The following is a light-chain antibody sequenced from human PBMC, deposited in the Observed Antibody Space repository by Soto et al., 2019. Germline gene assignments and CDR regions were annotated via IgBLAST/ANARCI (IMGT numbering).Light chain of an antibody. Sequence: IQMTQSPSTLSASLSHRVTIPCLASQGIGNALGWYQQKPGKPPKVLIYGASNLQSGVPPRFSGSGSGTDFTLAISSLQPEDSATYYCLQDINYPWTFGQGTKVDIK. CDR3: LQDINYPWT. CDR1: QGIGNA. J-gene: IGKJ1*01. V-gene: IGKV1-6*01. CDR2: GAS.